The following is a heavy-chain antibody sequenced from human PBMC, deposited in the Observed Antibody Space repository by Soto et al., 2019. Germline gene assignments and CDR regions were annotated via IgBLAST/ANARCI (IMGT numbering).Heavy chain of an antibody. CDR3: ASWHEREHAYDV. CDR2: LYDVFGS. D-gene: IGHD1-1*01. CDR1: GLTVSGTKY. V-gene: IGHV3-53*01. Sequence: DVHLVESGGGLIQPGASLRLSCAAFGLTVSGTKYVAWVRQAPGKGLEWVSALYDVFGSFYADSVKGRFTTSSDRSKSTVYLHMNDLRPDDTAVYYCASWHEREHAYDVWGQGTTVIVSS. J-gene: IGHJ3*01.